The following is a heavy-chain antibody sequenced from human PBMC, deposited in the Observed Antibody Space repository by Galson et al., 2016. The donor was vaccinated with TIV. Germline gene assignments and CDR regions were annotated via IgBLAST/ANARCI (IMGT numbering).Heavy chain of an antibody. Sequence: SVKVSCKASGYTFTDYAISWVRQAPGQGLEWMGWINSYNGDTTFAQKFQGRVTVTTDTSTNTAYMELWNLRSDDTAVYYCARSGYTYGLVGLPCSFWSLDLWGRATLITVPS. CDR3: ARSGYTYGLVGLPCSFWSLDL. CDR1: GYTFTDYA. D-gene: IGHD5-18*01. CDR2: INSYNGDT. V-gene: IGHV1-18*01. J-gene: IGHJ2*01.